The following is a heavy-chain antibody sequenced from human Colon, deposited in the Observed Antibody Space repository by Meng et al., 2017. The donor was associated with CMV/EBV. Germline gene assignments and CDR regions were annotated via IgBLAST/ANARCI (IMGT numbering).Heavy chain of an antibody. J-gene: IGHJ4*03. CDR3: VRGHYDGA. V-gene: IGHV3-7*04. CDR1: GFSFNSFW. D-gene: IGHD3-16*01. Sequence: GESLKISCVGSGFSFNSFWMGWARQAPGKGLEWVANIKQDGRDKYYLDSVKGRFSISRDNAKNSLYLQMNSLRVEDTAVYFCVRGHYDGAWGHGTLVTVSS. CDR2: IKQDGRDK.